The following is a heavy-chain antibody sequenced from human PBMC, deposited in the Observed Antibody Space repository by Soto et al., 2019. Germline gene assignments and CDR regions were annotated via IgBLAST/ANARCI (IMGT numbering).Heavy chain of an antibody. Sequence: QVQLVQSGAEVKKPGASVKVSCKASGYTFTSYAMHWVRQAPGQRLEWMGWINAGNGNTKYSQKFQGRVTITRDTSASTAYMELSSLRPEDTAVYYCARDTNWFGVPYGMDVWGHGTTVTVSS. D-gene: IGHD3-10*01. J-gene: IGHJ6*02. CDR1: GYTFTSYA. CDR2: INAGNGNT. CDR3: ARDTNWFGVPYGMDV. V-gene: IGHV1-3*01.